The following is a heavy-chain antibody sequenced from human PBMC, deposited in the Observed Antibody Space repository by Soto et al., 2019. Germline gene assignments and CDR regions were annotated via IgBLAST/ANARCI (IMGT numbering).Heavy chain of an antibody. CDR1: GFTFSSYA. CDR2: ISGSGSNP. CDR3: AKTASMTIRDGFDH. V-gene: IGHV3-23*01. Sequence: EVQVLESGGGLVQPGGSLRLSCAASGFTFSSYAMSWGRQAPGQGLEWVAAISGSGSNPYYADSVKGRFTISRDNSKNTLYLQMNSLRAEDTALYYCAKTASMTIRDGFDHWGQGTLVTGSS. J-gene: IGHJ4*02. D-gene: IGHD4-17*01.